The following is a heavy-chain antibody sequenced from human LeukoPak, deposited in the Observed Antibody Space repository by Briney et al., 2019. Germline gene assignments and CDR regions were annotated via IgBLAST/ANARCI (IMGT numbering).Heavy chain of an antibody. CDR3: ARDVSAVSYYDILTGSYGMDV. Sequence: GGSLRLSCAASGFTFSSYSMNWVRQAPGKGLEWVSSISSSSSYIYYADSVKGRFTISRDNAKNSLYLQMNSLRAEDTAVHYCARDVSAVSYYDILTGSYGMDVWGKGTTVTVPS. D-gene: IGHD3-9*01. V-gene: IGHV3-21*01. J-gene: IGHJ6*04. CDR2: ISSSSSYI. CDR1: GFTFSSYS.